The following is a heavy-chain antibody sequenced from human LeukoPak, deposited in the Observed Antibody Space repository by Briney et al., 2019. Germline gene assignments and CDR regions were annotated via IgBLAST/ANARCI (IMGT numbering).Heavy chain of an antibody. J-gene: IGHJ4*02. Sequence: GGSLRLSCAASGFTVITNDMTWFRQAPGKGLEWVSVLYSDGNTKYADSVQGRFTISRDNSKNTLYLEMNSLSPDDTAVYYCARGVEPLAANTLAYWGQGTLVTVSS. V-gene: IGHV3-53*01. D-gene: IGHD1-14*01. CDR2: LYSDGNT. CDR1: GFTVITND. CDR3: ARGVEPLAANTLAY.